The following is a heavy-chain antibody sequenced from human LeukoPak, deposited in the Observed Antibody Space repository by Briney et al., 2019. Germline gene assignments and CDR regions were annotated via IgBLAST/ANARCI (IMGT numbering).Heavy chain of an antibody. CDR2: INPSGGST. J-gene: IGHJ4*02. CDR3: AGDVAGGVDDY. Sequence: ASVKVSCKASGYTFTSYYMHWVRQAPGQGLEWMGIINPSGGSTSYAQKFQGRVTMTRDTSTSTVYMELSSLRSEDTAVYYCAGDVAGGVDDYWGQGTLVTASS. CDR1: GYTFTSYY. D-gene: IGHD3-16*01. V-gene: IGHV1-46*01.